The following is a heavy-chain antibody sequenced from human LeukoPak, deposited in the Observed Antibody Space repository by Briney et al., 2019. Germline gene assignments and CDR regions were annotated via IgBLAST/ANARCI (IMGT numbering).Heavy chain of an antibody. CDR3: GRNLGSVSDH. D-gene: IGHD4-17*01. CDR1: GASVSSDY. CDR2: THYRGDI. J-gene: IGHJ4*02. Sequence: SETLSLTCSVSGASVSSDYWNWIRQSPGRGLEWIGYTHYRGDINYNPSLKSRLTMSVGASSNQVSLKLSSVTAADAAVYYCGRNLGSVSDHWGQGTLVTVSS. V-gene: IGHV4-59*02.